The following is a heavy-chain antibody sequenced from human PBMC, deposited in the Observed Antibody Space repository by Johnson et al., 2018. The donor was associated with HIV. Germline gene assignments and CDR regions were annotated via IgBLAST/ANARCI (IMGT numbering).Heavy chain of an antibody. CDR3: AKDAGSGSSWEFAFDI. Sequence: QVQLVESGGGVVQPGRSLRLSCAASGFTFSSYAMHWVRQAPGKGLEWVAVISYDGSNKYYVDSVTGRFTISRDISKNTLYLQMNSLRAEDTAVYFCAKDAGSGSSWEFAFDIWGQGTKVTVSS. J-gene: IGHJ3*02. D-gene: IGHD3-10*01. CDR1: GFTFSSYA. CDR2: ISYDGSNK. V-gene: IGHV3-30*04.